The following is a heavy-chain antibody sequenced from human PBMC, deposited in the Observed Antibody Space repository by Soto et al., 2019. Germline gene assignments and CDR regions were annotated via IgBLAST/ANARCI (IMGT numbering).Heavy chain of an antibody. CDR2: ISSSSSTI. V-gene: IGHV3-48*02. Sequence: GSLRLSCAASGFTFSSYSMNWVRQAPGKGLEWVSYISSSSSTIYYADSVKGRFTISRDNAKNSLYLQMNSLRDEDTAVYYCARGRGYYDSSGYPMFDYWGQGTLVTVSS. CDR1: GFTFSSYS. J-gene: IGHJ4*02. CDR3: ARGRGYYDSSGYPMFDY. D-gene: IGHD3-22*01.